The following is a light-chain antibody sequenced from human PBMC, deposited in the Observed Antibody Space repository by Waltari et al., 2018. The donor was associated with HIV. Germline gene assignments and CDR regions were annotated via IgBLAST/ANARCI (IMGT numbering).Light chain of an antibody. V-gene: IGKV4-1*01. CDR2: WAS. CDR3: QQYYTLRST. J-gene: IGKJ4*01. Sequence: DIVMTQSPHSLALSLGARATLTCASSRTVLYNRNYLAWYQQKPGQAPKVLIYWASTRAFGVPDRFSGSGSGTDFSLTISRVQADDVAIYYCQQYYTLRSTFGGGTKIEI. CDR1: RTVLYNRNY.